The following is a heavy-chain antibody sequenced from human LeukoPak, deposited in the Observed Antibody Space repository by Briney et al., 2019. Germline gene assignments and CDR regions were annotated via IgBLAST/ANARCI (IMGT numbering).Heavy chain of an antibody. CDR2: INPNSGGT. Sequence: ASVKVSCKASGYTFTGYYMHWVRQAPGQGLEWMGWINPNSGGTNYARKFQGRVTMTRDTSISTAYMELSRLRSDDTAVYYCAREGIVVVPAAILSCGFDYWGQGTLVTVSS. V-gene: IGHV1-2*02. J-gene: IGHJ4*02. D-gene: IGHD2-2*02. CDR1: GYTFTGYY. CDR3: AREGIVVVPAAILSCGFDY.